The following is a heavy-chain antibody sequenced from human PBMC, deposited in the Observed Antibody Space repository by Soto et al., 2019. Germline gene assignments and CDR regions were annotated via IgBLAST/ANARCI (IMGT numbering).Heavy chain of an antibody. CDR1: GIIFSAYE. D-gene: IGHD2-15*01. Sequence: QLVESGGGLVRPGGSLRLTCAASGIIFSAYEVHWVRQAPGEGLGWVSKIGSGGSPIYYTHSVKGRFTISRDDAKNSVYLQMSGLRAEDTALYYCATQSDSAPIYGMDVWGPGTRVTVSS. J-gene: IGHJ6*02. CDR3: ATQSDSAPIYGMDV. CDR2: IGSGGSPI. V-gene: IGHV3-48*03.